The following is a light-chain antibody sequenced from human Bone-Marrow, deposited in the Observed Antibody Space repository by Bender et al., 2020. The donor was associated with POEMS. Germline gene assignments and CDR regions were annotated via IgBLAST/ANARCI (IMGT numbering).Light chain of an antibody. V-gene: IGLV3-1*01. J-gene: IGLJ2*01. CDR1: DLGDKY. CDR3: QAWDTYSVI. CDR2: QDT. Sequence: SYEVTQPPSVSVSPGQTASITCSGDDLGDKYVAWYQQKPGQSPVLVIYQDTKRPSGIPERFSGSNSGNTATLTISGTQAMYEADYYCQAWDTYSVIFGVGTKLTVL.